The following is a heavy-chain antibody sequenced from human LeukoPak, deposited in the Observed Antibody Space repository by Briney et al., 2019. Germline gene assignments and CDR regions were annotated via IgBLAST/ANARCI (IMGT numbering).Heavy chain of an antibody. V-gene: IGHV3-23*01. CDR1: GITLSNYG. Sequence: PGGSLRLSCAVSGITLSNYGMSWARQAPGKGLEWVAGLGGSGGTTNYADSVKGRFTISRDNRKNTLYLQMNSLRAEDTAVYFCAKRGVVIRVILVGFHKEAYYFDSWGQGALVTVSS. J-gene: IGHJ4*02. CDR3: AKRGVVIRVILVGFHKEAYYFDS. CDR2: LGGSGGTT. D-gene: IGHD3-22*01.